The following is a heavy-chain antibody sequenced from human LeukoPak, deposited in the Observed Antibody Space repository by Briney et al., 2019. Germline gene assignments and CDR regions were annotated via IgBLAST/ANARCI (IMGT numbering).Heavy chain of an antibody. D-gene: IGHD1-26*01. Sequence: PGGPLRLSCAASGFTFSSYAMSWVRQAPGKGLEWVSAISGSGGSTYYADSVKGRLTISRDNSKNTLYLQMNSLRAEDTAVYYCAKDKWSGSPKIFDYWGQGTLVTVSS. CDR3: AKDKWSGSPKIFDY. CDR2: ISGSGGST. CDR1: GFTFSSYA. J-gene: IGHJ4*02. V-gene: IGHV3-23*01.